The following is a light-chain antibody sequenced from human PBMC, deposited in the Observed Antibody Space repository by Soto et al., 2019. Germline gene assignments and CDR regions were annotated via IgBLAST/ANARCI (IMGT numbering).Light chain of an antibody. V-gene: IGKV1-5*01. CDR2: DAS. Sequence: DIQMTQSPSTLSASVGDRVTITCRASQSISSWLAWYQQKPGKAPKLLIYDASSLESGVPSRFSGSASGTEFTLTISSLQPDDFATYYCQQYNTYPCTFGQGTKLEIK. CDR1: QSISSW. CDR3: QQYNTYPCT. J-gene: IGKJ2*02.